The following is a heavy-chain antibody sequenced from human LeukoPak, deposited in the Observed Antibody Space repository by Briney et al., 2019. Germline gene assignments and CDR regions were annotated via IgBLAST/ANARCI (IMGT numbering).Heavy chain of an antibody. V-gene: IGHV3-53*04. J-gene: IGHJ6*02. CDR1: GFTVSSTY. CDR2: IYSGGST. Sequence: PGGSLRLSCAASGFTVSSTYMSCVRQAPGKGLEWVSVIYSGGSTYYADSVKGRFTISRHNSKHTLYLQMNSLRAEDTAVYYCARWGIAAAGTFDYYYGMDVWGQGTTVTVSS. CDR3: ARWGIAAAGTFDYYYGMDV. D-gene: IGHD6-13*01.